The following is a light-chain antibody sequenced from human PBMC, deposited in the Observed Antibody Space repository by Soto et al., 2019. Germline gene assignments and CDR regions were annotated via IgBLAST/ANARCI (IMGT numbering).Light chain of an antibody. V-gene: IGKV3D-15*01. CDR1: QSVSSY. CDR3: QQYNNWPIT. J-gene: IGKJ5*01. Sequence: EIVLTQSPATLSLSPGERATLSCRASQSVSSYLAWYQQKPGQAPRLLIYDASSRATGIPDRFSGSGSGTQFTLTISSLQSEDFAVYYCQQYNNWPITFGQGTRLENK. CDR2: DAS.